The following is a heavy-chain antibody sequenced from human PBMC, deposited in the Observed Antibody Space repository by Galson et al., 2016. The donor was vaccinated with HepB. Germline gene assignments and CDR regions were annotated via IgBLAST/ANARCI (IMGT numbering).Heavy chain of an antibody. J-gene: IGHJ5*02. CDR1: GASIDYKNC. D-gene: IGHD2-2*01. CDR2: IFHRGAT. V-gene: IGHV4-4*02. Sequence: SETLSPTCAVSGASIDYKNCWTWVRQPPGKGREWIGAIFHRGATTPNPSLNSRVTLSVDNPNNQFSLKLTSVPAADTAVYYCARGHPGVPAAFPNWLDPWGQGTLVTVSS. CDR3: ARGHPGVPAAFPNWLDP.